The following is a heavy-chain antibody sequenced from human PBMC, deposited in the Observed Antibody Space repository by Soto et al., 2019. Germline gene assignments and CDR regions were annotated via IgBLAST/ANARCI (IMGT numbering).Heavy chain of an antibody. D-gene: IGHD3-10*01. J-gene: IGHJ4*02. CDR1: GFTFSGYG. V-gene: IGHV3-30*18. CDR3: AKGDVWFAKDY. CDR2: ISHDGSDK. Sequence: GGSLRLSCVASGFTFSGYGMHWVRQAPGKGLEWLAVISHDGSDKYYADSVRGRFTISRDNSENTLYLQMNSLRPEDTAVYYCAKGDVWFAKDYWCRGTLVAVSS.